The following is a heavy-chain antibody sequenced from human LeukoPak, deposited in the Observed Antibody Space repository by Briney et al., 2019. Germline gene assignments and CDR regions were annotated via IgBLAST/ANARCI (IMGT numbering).Heavy chain of an antibody. CDR3: ARGGCSSTSCYPFDY. Sequence: ASVKVSCKASGYTFTSYGISWVRQAPGQGLGWMGWISANNGNTNYAQKLQGRVTMTTDTSTSTAYMELRSLRSDDTAVYYCARGGCSSTSCYPFDYWGQGTLVTVSS. D-gene: IGHD2-2*01. J-gene: IGHJ4*02. V-gene: IGHV1-18*01. CDR1: GYTFTSYG. CDR2: ISANNGNT.